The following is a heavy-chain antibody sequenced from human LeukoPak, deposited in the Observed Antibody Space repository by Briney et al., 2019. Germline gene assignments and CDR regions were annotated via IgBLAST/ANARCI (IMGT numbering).Heavy chain of an antibody. J-gene: IGHJ5*02. CDR1: GGSISSGDYY. D-gene: IGHD3-10*01. CDR3: ARDKEEVLWFGELLSGRWFDP. V-gene: IGHV4-30-4*01. Sequence: SQTLSLTCTVSGGSISSGDYYWSWLRQPPGKGLEWIGYIYYSGSTYYNPSLKSRVTISVDTSKNQFSLKLSSVTAADTAVHYCARDKEEVLWFGELLSGRWFDPWGQGTLVTVSS. CDR2: IYYSGST.